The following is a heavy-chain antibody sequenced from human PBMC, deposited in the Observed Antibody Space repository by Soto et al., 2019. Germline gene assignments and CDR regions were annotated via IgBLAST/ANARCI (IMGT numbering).Heavy chain of an antibody. CDR3: ARDRDVWGSYRFDY. D-gene: IGHD3-16*02. CDR1: GYTFSSYY. J-gene: IGHJ4*02. Sequence: ASVKVSCKASGYTFSSYYMHWVRQAPGQGLEWMGIINPSGGTTTYAQRFQGRVTMTRDTSTSTVYMELSSLRSEDTAVYYCARDRDVWGSYRFDYWGQGALVTVSS. CDR2: INPSGGTT. V-gene: IGHV1-46*01.